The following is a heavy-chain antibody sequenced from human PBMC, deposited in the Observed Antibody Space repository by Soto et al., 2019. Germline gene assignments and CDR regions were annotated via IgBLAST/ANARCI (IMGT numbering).Heavy chain of an antibody. D-gene: IGHD2-21*02. CDR3: ARGLSDGYFDY. Sequence: ASVKVSCKASGYTFNSYGISWVRQAPGQGLEWMGWISAYGGNTKYSQKLQGRVTMTTDTSTDTAFMELRSLRSDDTAVYYCARGLSDGYFDYWGQGTLVTVSS. J-gene: IGHJ4*02. CDR2: ISAYGGNT. V-gene: IGHV1-18*01. CDR1: GYTFNSYG.